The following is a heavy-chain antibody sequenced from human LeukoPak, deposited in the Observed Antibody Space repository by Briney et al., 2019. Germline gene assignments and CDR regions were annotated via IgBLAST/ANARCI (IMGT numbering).Heavy chain of an antibody. Sequence: SETLSLTCTVSGGSISSYYWSWIRQPAGKGLEWIGRIYTSGSTNYNPSLKSRVTISVDTSKNQFSLKLTSVPAADTAVYYCARVATGKGYPFDYWGQGTLVTVSS. V-gene: IGHV4-4*07. CDR3: ARVATGKGYPFDY. CDR2: IYTSGST. CDR1: GGSISSYY. D-gene: IGHD1-1*01. J-gene: IGHJ4*02.